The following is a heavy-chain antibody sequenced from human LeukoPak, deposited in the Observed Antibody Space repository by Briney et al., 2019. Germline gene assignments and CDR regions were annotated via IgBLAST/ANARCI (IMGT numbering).Heavy chain of an antibody. V-gene: IGHV4-61*01. D-gene: IGHD2-8*01. J-gene: IGHJ3*01. CDR2: IHHTGTT. CDR3: AREEDGVVDDTFDV. Sequence: PSETLSLTCTVSGGSISSGSYYWSWIRQPPGKGLEWIGFIHHTGTTISNPSLKSRVTISADTSKNQFSLKLRSVTAADTAVYFCAREEDGVVDDTFDVWGPGTMVTVSS. CDR1: GGSISSGSYY.